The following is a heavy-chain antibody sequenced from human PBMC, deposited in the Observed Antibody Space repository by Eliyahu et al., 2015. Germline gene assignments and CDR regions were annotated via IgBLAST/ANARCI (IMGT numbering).Heavy chain of an antibody. D-gene: IGHD2-15*01. J-gene: IGHJ5*02. CDR1: GFPFADXA. CDR3: TIDKSRGGTEFRWFDP. Sequence: EVQLVESGGDLVEPGRSLRLSCTTSGFPFADXAXXWFRQXPGKGLEWVSFIRSKMSGGTPEYAASVKGRFTISRDDSRSIVYLQMNSLEIEDTAVYYCTIDKSRGGTEFRWFDPWGQGTLVTVSS. CDR2: IRSKMSGGTP. V-gene: IGHV3-49*03.